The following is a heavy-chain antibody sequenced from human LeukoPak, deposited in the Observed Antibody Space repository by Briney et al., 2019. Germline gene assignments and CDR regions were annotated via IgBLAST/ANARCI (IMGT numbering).Heavy chain of an antibody. CDR2: INPNSGGT. V-gene: IGHV1-2*02. J-gene: IGHJ4*02. CDR1: GYTFTGYY. Sequence: ASVKVSCKASGYTFTGYYMHWVRQAPGQGLEWMGWINPNSGGTNYAQKFQGRVTMTRDTSISTAYMELGRLRSDDTAVYYCARGSGYSSSWCDYWGQGTLVTVSS. CDR3: ARGSGYSSSWCDY. D-gene: IGHD6-13*01.